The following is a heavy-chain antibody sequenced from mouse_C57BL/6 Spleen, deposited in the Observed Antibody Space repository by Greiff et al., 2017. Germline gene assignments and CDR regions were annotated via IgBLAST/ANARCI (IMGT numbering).Heavy chain of an antibody. Sequence: QVQLQQPGAELVKPGASVKLSCKASGYTFTSYWMHWVKQRPGQGLEWIGMIHPNSGSTNYNEKFKSKATLTVDKSSSTAYMQLSSLTSEDSAVYYCARWFYDAVYYFDYWGQGTTLTVSS. CDR3: ARWFYDAVYYFDY. J-gene: IGHJ2*01. V-gene: IGHV1-64*01. CDR2: IHPNSGST. D-gene: IGHD2-12*01. CDR1: GYTFTSYW.